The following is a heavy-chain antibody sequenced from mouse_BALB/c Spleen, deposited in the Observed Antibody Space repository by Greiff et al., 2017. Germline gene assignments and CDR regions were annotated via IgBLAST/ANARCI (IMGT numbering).Heavy chain of an antibody. Sequence: EVKLVESGGGLVKPGGSLKLSCAASGFTFSSYAMSWVRQTPEKRLEWVATISSGGSYTYYPDSVKGRFTISRDNAKNTLYLQMSSLRSEDTAMYYCARLGKFITTATEAMDYWGQGTSVTVSS. CDR2: ISSGGSYT. CDR1: GFTFSSYA. V-gene: IGHV5-9-3*01. J-gene: IGHJ4*01. CDR3: ARLGKFITTATEAMDY. D-gene: IGHD1-2*01.